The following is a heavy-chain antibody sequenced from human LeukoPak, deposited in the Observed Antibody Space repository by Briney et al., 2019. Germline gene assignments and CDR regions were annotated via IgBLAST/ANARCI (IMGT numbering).Heavy chain of an antibody. CDR1: GITFRSYG. V-gene: IGHV3-30*18. CDR2: ISYDVNHK. CDR3: AKGARGDTVTSIVGLNWFDP. Sequence: GGSLRLSCAASGITFRSYGMHWGCQGPRKGLGWVAVISYDVNHKHYADSVQGRLSIYRDNSKNTLYLQMNSLRAHDTAVYYCAKGARGDTVTSIVGLNWFDPWGQGTLVTVSS. J-gene: IGHJ5*02. D-gene: IGHD4-17*01.